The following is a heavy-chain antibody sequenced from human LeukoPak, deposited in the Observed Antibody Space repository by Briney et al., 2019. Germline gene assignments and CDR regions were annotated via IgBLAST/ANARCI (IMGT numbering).Heavy chain of an antibody. Sequence: ASGKVSCKASGFTFTTTAMQWVRQARGQRLEWIGWIVVCSGDTNYAQKFQERVTITRDMSTSTAYMELSSLRSEDTAVYYCAVADGTTGTLKEYYYGMDVWGQGTTVTVSS. CDR3: AVADGTTGTLKEYYYGMDV. D-gene: IGHD1-1*01. CDR1: GFTFTTTA. V-gene: IGHV1-58*02. J-gene: IGHJ6*02. CDR2: IVVCSGDT.